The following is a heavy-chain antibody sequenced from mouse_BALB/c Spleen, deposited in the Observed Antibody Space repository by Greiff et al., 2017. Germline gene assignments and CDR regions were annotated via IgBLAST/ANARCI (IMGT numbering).Heavy chain of an antibody. D-gene: IGHD2-1*01. Sequence: VKLMESGAELVRPGTSVKVSCKASGYAFTNYLIEWVKQRPGQGLEWIGVINPGSGGTNYNEKFKGKATLTADKSSSTAYMQLSSLTSDDSAVYFCARSTYGNFAYWGQGTLVTVSA. CDR3: ARSTYGNFAY. CDR2: INPGSGGT. V-gene: IGHV1-54*01. CDR1: GYAFTNYL. J-gene: IGHJ3*01.